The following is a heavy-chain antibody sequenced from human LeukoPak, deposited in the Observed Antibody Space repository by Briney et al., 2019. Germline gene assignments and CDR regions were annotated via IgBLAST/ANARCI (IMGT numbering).Heavy chain of an antibody. V-gene: IGHV4-4*02. Sequence: SETLSLTCAVSGGSISSSNWWSWVRPPPGKGLEWIGEIYHSGSTNYNPSLKSRVTISADKSKNQFSLKLSSVTAADTAVYYCAGHYSSSWYRVDYWGQGTLVTVSS. CDR3: AGHYSSSWYRVDY. D-gene: IGHD6-13*01. CDR1: GGSISSSNW. CDR2: IYHSGST. J-gene: IGHJ4*02.